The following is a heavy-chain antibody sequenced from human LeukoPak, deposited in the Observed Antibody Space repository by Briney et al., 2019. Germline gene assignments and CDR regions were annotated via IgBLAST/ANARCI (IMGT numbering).Heavy chain of an antibody. Sequence: PSETLSLTCTVSGGSISSYYWSWIRQPPGKGLEWIGYIYYSGSTNYNPSLKSRVTISVDTSKNQFSLKLSSVTAADTAVYYCARLTRGLTMVRGSGWFDPWGQGTLVTVSS. CDR3: ARLTRGLTMVRGSGWFDP. CDR1: GGSISSYY. V-gene: IGHV4-59*08. J-gene: IGHJ5*02. D-gene: IGHD3-10*01. CDR2: IYYSGST.